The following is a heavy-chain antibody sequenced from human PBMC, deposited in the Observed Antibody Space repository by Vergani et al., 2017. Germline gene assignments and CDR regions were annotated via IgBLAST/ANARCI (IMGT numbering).Heavy chain of an antibody. J-gene: IGHJ5*02. CDR1: GGTFSSYA. Sequence: QVQLVQSGAEVKKPGSSVKVSCKASGGTFSSYAISWVRQAPGQGLEWMGGIIPIFGTANYAQKCQGRVTITADESTSTAYMELSSLRSEDTAVYYCARAPLANYYGSGSYLPRIDPWGQGTLVTVSS. CDR2: IIPIFGTA. D-gene: IGHD3-10*01. V-gene: IGHV1-69*12. CDR3: ARAPLANYYGSGSYLPRIDP.